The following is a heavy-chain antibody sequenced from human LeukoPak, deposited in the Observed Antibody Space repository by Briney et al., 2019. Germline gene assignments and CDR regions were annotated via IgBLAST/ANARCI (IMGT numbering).Heavy chain of an antibody. J-gene: IGHJ4*02. CDR3: AREISGSGSYPDY. Sequence: GGSLRLYCAASGFSFSTYAMHWVRQAPGKGLEWVALIWHDASHTFYTDSVKGRFTISRDNSKNTVYLQMNSLGGEDTAVYYCAREISGSGSYPDYWGQGTLVTVSS. D-gene: IGHD3-10*01. V-gene: IGHV3-33*01. CDR1: GFSFSTYA. CDR2: IWHDASHT.